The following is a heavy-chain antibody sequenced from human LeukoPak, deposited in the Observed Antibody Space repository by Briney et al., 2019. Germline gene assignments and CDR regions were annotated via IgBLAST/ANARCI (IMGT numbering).Heavy chain of an antibody. CDR1: GFTFSSYA. J-gene: IGHJ4*02. Sequence: GGSLRLSCAASGFTFSSYAMHWVRKAPGKGLEWVAVISYDGSNKYYADSVKGRFTISRDNSKNTLYLQMNSLRAEDTAVYYCARAVRAAMVTPYYWGQGTLVTVSS. CDR3: ARAVRAAMVTPYY. V-gene: IGHV3-30-3*01. D-gene: IGHD5-18*01. CDR2: ISYDGSNK.